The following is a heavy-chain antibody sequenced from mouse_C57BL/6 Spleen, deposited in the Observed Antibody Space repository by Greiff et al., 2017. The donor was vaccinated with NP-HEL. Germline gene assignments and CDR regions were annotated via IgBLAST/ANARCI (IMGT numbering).Heavy chain of an antibody. D-gene: IGHD1-1*01. Sequence: VQLQQSGAELVRPGASVKLSCTASGFNIKNYYMHWVKQRPEQGLEWIGRIDPEDGDTEYAPKFQGKATMTADTSSTTAYLQLSSLTSEDTAVYYCTTSNYYGSSYLCYWGQGTTLTVSS. CDR1: GFNIKNYY. CDR2: IDPEDGDT. V-gene: IGHV14-1*01. J-gene: IGHJ2*01. CDR3: TTSNYYGSSYLCY.